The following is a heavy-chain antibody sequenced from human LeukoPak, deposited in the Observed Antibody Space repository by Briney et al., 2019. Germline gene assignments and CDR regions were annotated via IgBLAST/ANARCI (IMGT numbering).Heavy chain of an antibody. Sequence: GESLKISCKGSGYSFTSYWIGWVRQMPGKGLEWMGIIYPGDSDTRYSPSFQGQVTNSADKSISTAYLQWSSLKASDTAMYYCARPLDYYDSSGYYGAFDIWGQGTMVTVSS. CDR2: IYPGDSDT. CDR3: ARPLDYYDSSGYYGAFDI. CDR1: GYSFTSYW. V-gene: IGHV5-51*03. J-gene: IGHJ3*02. D-gene: IGHD3-22*01.